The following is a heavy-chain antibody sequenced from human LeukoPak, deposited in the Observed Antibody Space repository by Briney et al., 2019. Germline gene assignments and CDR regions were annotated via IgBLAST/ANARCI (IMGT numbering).Heavy chain of an antibody. CDR1: GGSISNSNYY. CDR3: ARTDFWSGYYNPGAFDT. CDR2: IYYSGST. Sequence: SETLSLTCTVSGGSISNSNYYWSWIRQPPGKGLEWIGYIYYSGSTNYNPSLKSRVTISVDTSKNQFSLKLSSVTAADTAVYYCARTDFWSGYYNPGAFDTWGQGTMVTVSS. J-gene: IGHJ3*02. V-gene: IGHV4-61*01. D-gene: IGHD3-3*01.